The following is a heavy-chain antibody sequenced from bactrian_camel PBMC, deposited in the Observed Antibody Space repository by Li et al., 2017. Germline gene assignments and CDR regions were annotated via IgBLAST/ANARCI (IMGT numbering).Heavy chain of an antibody. CDR1: GGTWNGLC. D-gene: IGHD6*01. CDR3: ARQYGTSWWTT. J-gene: IGHJ4*01. CDR2: IASNGRT. Sequence: VQLVESGGGSVQAGGSAKLSCAISGGTWNGLCMGWFRQVPGKEREGVASIASNGRTSYADSVKGRFTISKDNLQMNSLKSEDTATYYCARQYGTSWWTTGARGPRSPSP. V-gene: IGHV3S68*01.